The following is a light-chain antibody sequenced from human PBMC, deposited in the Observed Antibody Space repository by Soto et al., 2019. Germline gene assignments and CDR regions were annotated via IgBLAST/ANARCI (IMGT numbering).Light chain of an antibody. J-gene: IGLJ2*01. CDR2: DVS. Sequence: QSALTQPASVSGSPGQSITISCTGTSSDVGGYNYVSWYQQHPGKAPKLMIYDVSNRPSGVSNRFYGSKSGNTASLTISGLQAEYEADYYCSSSTSSSTLVVFGGGTKLTVL. CDR3: SSSTSSSTLVV. CDR1: SSDVGGYNY. V-gene: IGLV2-14*01.